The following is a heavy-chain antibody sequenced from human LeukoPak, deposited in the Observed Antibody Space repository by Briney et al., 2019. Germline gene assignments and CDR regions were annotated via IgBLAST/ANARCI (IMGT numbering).Heavy chain of an antibody. Sequence: PGRSLRLSCAASGFTFGYHGMQWVRQAPGKGLEWVADIWYDGSNKYYADSVKGRFTISRDNSKSTLYLQMNSLRTEDTAVYYCARDHGSGSPPYGMDVWGQGTTVTVSS. CDR3: ARDHGSGSPPYGMDV. J-gene: IGHJ6*02. CDR2: IWYDGSNK. D-gene: IGHD6-19*01. V-gene: IGHV3-33*01. CDR1: GFTFGYHG.